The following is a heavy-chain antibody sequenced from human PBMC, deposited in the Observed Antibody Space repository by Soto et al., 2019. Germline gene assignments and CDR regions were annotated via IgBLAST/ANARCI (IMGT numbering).Heavy chain of an antibody. J-gene: IGHJ6*02. CDR1: GGTFSSYA. CDR3: ARFNMVAGPGYYGMDV. CDR2: IIPIFGTA. D-gene: IGHD6-19*01. V-gene: IGHV1-69*13. Sequence: SVKVSCKASGGTFSSYAISWVRQAPGQGLEWMGGIIPIFGTANYAQKFQGRVTITADESTSTAYMELSSLRSEDTAVYYCARFNMVAGPGYYGMDVWGQGTMVTVSS.